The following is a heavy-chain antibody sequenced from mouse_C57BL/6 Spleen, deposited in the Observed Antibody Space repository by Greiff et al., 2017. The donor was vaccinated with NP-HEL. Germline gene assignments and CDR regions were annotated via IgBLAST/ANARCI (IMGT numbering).Heavy chain of an antibody. Sequence: EVQLVESGGGLVKPGGSLKLSCAASGFTFSSYTMSWVRQTPEKRLEWVATICGGGGNTYYPDSVKGRFTISGDNAKNTLDLQMSSLRSEDTALYYCARGYYGSSLFDYWGQGTTLTVSS. CDR2: ICGGGGNT. CDR3: ARGYYGSSLFDY. V-gene: IGHV5-9*01. CDR1: GFTFSSYT. J-gene: IGHJ2*01. D-gene: IGHD1-1*01.